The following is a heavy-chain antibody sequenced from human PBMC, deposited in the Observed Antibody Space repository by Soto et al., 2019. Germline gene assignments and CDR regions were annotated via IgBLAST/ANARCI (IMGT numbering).Heavy chain of an antibody. D-gene: IGHD2-15*01. Sequence: GGSLRLSCAASGFTFDSYAMNWVRQAPGKGLEWVSGISGGAATYYAGSVKGRFTISRDNSKNTLYLQMDSLRVEDTAFYYCAKGGPRWSRFDYWGQGTLVTVSS. CDR1: GFTFDSYA. J-gene: IGHJ4*02. CDR3: AKGGPRWSRFDY. CDR2: ISGGAAT. V-gene: IGHV3-23*01.